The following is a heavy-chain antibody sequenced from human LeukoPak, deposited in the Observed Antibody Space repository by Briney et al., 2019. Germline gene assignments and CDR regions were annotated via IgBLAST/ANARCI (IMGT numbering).Heavy chain of an antibody. J-gene: IGHJ4*02. CDR2: ISYDGSNK. CDR1: GFTFSSYA. V-gene: IGHV3-30*04. Sequence: GGSLRLSCAASGFTFSSYAMHWVRQAPGKGLEWVAVISYDGSNKYYADSVKGRFTISRDNSKNTLYLQMNSLRAEDTAVYYCAKDSRHLSSTRGGLRESRGGFSDYWGQGTLVTVSS. D-gene: IGHD6-13*01. CDR3: AKDSRHLSSTRGGLRESRGGFSDY.